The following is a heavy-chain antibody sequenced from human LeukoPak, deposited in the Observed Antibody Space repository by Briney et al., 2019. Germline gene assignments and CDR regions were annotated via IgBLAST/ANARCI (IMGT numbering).Heavy chain of an antibody. J-gene: IGHJ4*02. D-gene: IGHD6-13*01. CDR2: INAGNGNT. V-gene: IGHV1-3*01. Sequence: GASVKVSCKASGYTFTSYAMHWVRQAPGQRLEWMGWINAGNGNTKYSQKSQGRVTITRDASASTAYMELSSLRSEDTAVYYCARDLGTTIAAAGTGFDYWGQGTLVTVSS. CDR3: ARDLGTTIAAAGTGFDY. CDR1: GYTFTSYA.